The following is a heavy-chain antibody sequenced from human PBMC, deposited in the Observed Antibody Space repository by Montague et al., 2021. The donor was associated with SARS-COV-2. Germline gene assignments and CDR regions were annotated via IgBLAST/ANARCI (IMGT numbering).Heavy chain of an antibody. Sequence: YSGSTNYNPSLKSRVTISVDTSKNQFSLKLSSVTAADTAVYYCAKDLGDYWGQGTLVTVSS. V-gene: IGHV4-59*01. CDR2: YSGST. J-gene: IGHJ4*02. CDR3: AKDLGDY.